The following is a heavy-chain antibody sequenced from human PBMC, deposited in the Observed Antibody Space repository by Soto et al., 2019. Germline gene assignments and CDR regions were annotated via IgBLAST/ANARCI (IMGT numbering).Heavy chain of an antibody. CDR1: GGSISSGGYY. Sequence: SETLSLTCTVSGGSISSGGYYWSWIRQQPGKGLEWIGYIYYSGSTYYNPSLKSRVTISVDTSKNQFSLKLSSVTAADTAVYYCARETMIVVGAMDVWGQGTTVTVSS. CDR3: ARETMIVVGAMDV. CDR2: IYYSGST. D-gene: IGHD3-22*01. V-gene: IGHV4-31*03. J-gene: IGHJ6*02.